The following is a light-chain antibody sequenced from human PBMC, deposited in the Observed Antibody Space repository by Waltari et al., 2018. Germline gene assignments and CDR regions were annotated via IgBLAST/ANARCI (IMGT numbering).Light chain of an antibody. CDR1: QSLLHSNGYNY. V-gene: IGKV2-28*01. CDR3: MQALQTPRT. Sequence: DIVMTQSPLSLPVTPGEPASISCKSSQSLLHSNGYNYLDCYLQKPGQSPQLVIYSGSNRASGVPDRYSGSGSGTDFTLKISRVEAEDVGVYYCMQALQTPRTFGQGTKVEI. CDR2: SGS. J-gene: IGKJ1*01.